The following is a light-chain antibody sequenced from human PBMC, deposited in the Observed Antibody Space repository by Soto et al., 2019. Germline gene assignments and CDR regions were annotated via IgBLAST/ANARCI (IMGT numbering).Light chain of an antibody. CDR1: QGIRND. Sequence: DIQMTQSPSSLSASVGDRVTITCRASQGIRNDLGWFQQKPGKAPKRLIFAASGLQSGVPSGFSGSGSGTEVTLTISSLQPEYFATYSCLQHNTYSPLTFGGGTKVEIK. V-gene: IGKV1-17*01. CDR3: LQHNTYSPLT. J-gene: IGKJ4*01. CDR2: AAS.